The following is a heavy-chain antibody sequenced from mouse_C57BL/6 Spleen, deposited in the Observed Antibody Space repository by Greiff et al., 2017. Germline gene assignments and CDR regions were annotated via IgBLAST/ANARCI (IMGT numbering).Heavy chain of an antibody. Sequence: VQRVESGPGLVQPSQSLSITCTVSGFSLTSYGVHWVRQSPGKGLEWLGVIWSGGSTDYNAAFISRLSISKDNSKSQVFFKMNSLQADDTAIYYCARKTPGSSYGAMDYWGQGTSVTVSS. CDR2: IWSGGST. CDR1: GFSLTSYG. J-gene: IGHJ4*01. CDR3: ARKTPGSSYGAMDY. D-gene: IGHD1-1*01. V-gene: IGHV2-2*01.